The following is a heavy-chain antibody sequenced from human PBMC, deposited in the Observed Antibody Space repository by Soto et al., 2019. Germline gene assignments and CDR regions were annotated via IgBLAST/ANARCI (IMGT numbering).Heavy chain of an antibody. Sequence: EVQLVESGGGLVQPGGSLRLSCSASGFTFSDSWMTWVRQAPGKGLEWVARIKPDESEKKYADSVKGRVSISRDNAKNSMYVQMASLRGEDTSVYYCVRGDSNYASWGKGPRFTV. CDR3: VRGDSNYAS. CDR2: IKPDESEK. D-gene: IGHD4-4*01. J-gene: IGHJ5*02. CDR1: GFTFSDSW. V-gene: IGHV3-7*01.